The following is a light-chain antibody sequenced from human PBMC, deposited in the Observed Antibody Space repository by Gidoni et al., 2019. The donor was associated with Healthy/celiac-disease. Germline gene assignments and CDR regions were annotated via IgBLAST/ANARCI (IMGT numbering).Light chain of an antibody. J-gene: IGKJ5*01. V-gene: IGKV3-15*01. CDR3: QQYNTWPPIT. Sequence: IVRTQSPATLSVSPGERATLSCRASQSVSSNLAWYQQKPGQAPRLRIYGASTRATGIPARFSGSGSGTEFTLTISSLQSEDFAVYYCQQYNTWPPITFGQGTRLEIK. CDR2: GAS. CDR1: QSVSSN.